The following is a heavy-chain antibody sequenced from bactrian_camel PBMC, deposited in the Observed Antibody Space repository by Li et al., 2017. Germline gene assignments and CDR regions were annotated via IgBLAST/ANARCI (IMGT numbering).Heavy chain of an antibody. CDR2: ITGDGKT. V-gene: IGHV3S63*01. D-gene: IGHD2*01. Sequence: QLVESGGGSVQTGGSLRLSCKPSFFILDDFEMMWYRQTPGNECELVSSITGDGKTYYIDAVKGRFTISQDITKNTVYLEMNDLKPEDTATYYCAHDRMGARDIVVVQTRTECEYNYWGQGTQV. CDR3: AHDRMGARDIVVVQTRTECEYNY. J-gene: IGHJ4*01. CDR1: FFILDDFE.